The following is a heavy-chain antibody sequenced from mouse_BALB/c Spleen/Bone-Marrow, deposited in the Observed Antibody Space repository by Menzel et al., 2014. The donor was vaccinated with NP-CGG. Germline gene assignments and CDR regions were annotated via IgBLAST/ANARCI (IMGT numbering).Heavy chain of an antibody. CDR2: INLYNGGT. Sequence: VQLQQSGPELVKPGASVKMSCKASGYTFTSYVIYWVKQKPGQGLEWIGHINLYNGGTKYNEKFKGKATLTSDKSSSTAYMEVSSLTSEDSAVYYCARDRNYYFDYWGQGTTLTVSS. CDR1: GYTFTSYV. J-gene: IGHJ2*01. CDR3: ARDRNYYFDY. V-gene: IGHV1-14*01.